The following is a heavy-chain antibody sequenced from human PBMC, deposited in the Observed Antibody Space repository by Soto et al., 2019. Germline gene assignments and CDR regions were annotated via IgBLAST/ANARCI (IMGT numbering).Heavy chain of an antibody. J-gene: IGHJ4*02. V-gene: IGHV4-31*03. Sequence: SETLSLTCTVSGGSISSGGYYWSWIRQHPGKGLEWIGYIYYSGSTYYNPSLKSRVTISVDTSKNQFSLKLSSVTAADTAVYYCARVRVPPGTPRFDYWGQGTLVTVSS. D-gene: IGHD1-1*01. CDR2: IYYSGST. CDR3: ARVRVPPGTPRFDY. CDR1: GGSISSGGYY.